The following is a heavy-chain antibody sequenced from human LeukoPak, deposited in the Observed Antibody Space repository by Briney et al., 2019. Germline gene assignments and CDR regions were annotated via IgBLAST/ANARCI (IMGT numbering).Heavy chain of an antibody. CDR3: ATDQSSGYYYFDY. CDR2: FDPEGGET. D-gene: IGHD3-22*01. CDR1: GYTLTESS. J-gene: IGHJ4*02. V-gene: IGHV1-24*01. Sequence: GASVKVSCKVSGYTLTESSMHWVRQAPGKGLEWMGGFDPEGGETIYAQKFQGRVTMTEDTSTDTAYMELSSLRSEDTAVYYCATDQSSGYYYFDYWGQGTLVTVSS.